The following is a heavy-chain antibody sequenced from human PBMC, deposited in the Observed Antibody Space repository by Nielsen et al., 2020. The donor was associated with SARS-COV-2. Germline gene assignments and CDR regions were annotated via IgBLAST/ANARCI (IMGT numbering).Heavy chain of an antibody. V-gene: IGHV3-7*05. D-gene: IGHD3-16*01. J-gene: IGHJ4*02. CDR1: GFTFSSYW. CDR2: IKQDGSEK. Sequence: GESMQISCAASGFTFSSYWMSWVRQAPGKGLEWVANIKQDGSEKYYVDSVKGRFTISRDNAKNSLYLQMNSLRAEDTAVYYCARDNIGGLDYWGQGTLVTVSS. CDR3: ARDNIGGLDY.